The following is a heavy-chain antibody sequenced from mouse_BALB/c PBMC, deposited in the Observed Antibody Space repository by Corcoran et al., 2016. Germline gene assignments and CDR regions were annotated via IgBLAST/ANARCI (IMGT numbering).Heavy chain of an antibody. CDR1: GFVVSSNY. V-gene: IGHV5-12-1*01. CDR3: ARWSGTYYGD. J-gene: IGHJ4*01. D-gene: IGHD1-1*02. CDR2: IPPHGTT. Sequence: EVQLVESGGGLIQPGGSLRLSCAASGFVVSSNYMSWVRQAPGEGLEWVSFIPPHGTTIYTDSVQCRFTISRDNSKNTLFLQMNNLRDEDTAVYYCARWSGTYYGDWGQGTLVTVSS.